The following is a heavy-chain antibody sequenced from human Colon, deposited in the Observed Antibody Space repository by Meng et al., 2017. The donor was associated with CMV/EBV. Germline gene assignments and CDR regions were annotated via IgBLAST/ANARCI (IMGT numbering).Heavy chain of an antibody. V-gene: IGHV3-74*01. Sequence: GGSLRLSCVDSGFIVRSHWMHWVRQAPGKGLVWVSRVRGGGGDPTYADSVKGRFIISRDNAQNSLYLQMNSLRVEDTAIYYCMTPTGSSDYWGQGTLVTVSS. CDR3: MTPTGSSDY. CDR1: GFIVRSHW. D-gene: IGHD6-6*01. J-gene: IGHJ4*02. CDR2: VRGGGGDP.